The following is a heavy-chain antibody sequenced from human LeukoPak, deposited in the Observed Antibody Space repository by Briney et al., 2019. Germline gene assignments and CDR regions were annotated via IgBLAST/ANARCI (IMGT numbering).Heavy chain of an antibody. V-gene: IGHV1-18*01. Sequence: ASVKVSCKASGYTFTSYGISWVRQAPGQGLEWMGWISAYNGNTNCAQKLQGRVTMTTDTSTSTAYMELRSLRSDDTAVYYCARDAPIVVVVAATPEKYNWFDPWGQGTLVTVSS. CDR2: ISAYNGNT. D-gene: IGHD2-15*01. J-gene: IGHJ5*02. CDR3: ARDAPIVVVVAATPEKYNWFDP. CDR1: GYTFTSYG.